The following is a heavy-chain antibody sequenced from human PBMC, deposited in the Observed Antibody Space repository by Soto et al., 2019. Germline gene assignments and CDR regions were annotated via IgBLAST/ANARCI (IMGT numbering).Heavy chain of an antibody. V-gene: IGHV3-30*18. Sequence: QVHLVESGGGVVQPGRSLTISCVGSGFAFSTYGMLWVRQAPAKGLEWVALISYDGTDKYYADSVKGRFSISRDNSKQTLSLQMDSLRPEDTAVYYCAKDFGAWSDSWGQGTLVNVSS. CDR3: AKDFGAWSDS. J-gene: IGHJ5*02. D-gene: IGHD6-19*01. CDR2: ISYDGTDK. CDR1: GFAFSTYG.